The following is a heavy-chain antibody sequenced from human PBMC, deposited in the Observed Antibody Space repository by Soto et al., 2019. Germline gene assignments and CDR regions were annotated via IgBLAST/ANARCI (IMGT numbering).Heavy chain of an antibody. V-gene: IGHV1-2*02. CDR3: ARSPLFTTIFGVRPYGMDV. J-gene: IGHJ6*02. Sequence: ASVKVSCKASGYTFTGYYMHWVRQAPGQGLEWMGWINPNSGGTNYAQKFQGRVTMTRDTSISTAYMELSRLRSDDTAVYYCARSPLFTTIFGVRPYGMDVWGQGTTVTVSS. D-gene: IGHD3-3*01. CDR1: GYTFTGYY. CDR2: INPNSGGT.